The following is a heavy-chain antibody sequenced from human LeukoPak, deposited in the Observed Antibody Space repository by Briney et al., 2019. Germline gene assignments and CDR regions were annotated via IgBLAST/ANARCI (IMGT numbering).Heavy chain of an antibody. CDR1: GGSISSSSYY. CDR2: IYYSGST. J-gene: IGHJ4*02. V-gene: IGHV4-39*01. CDR3: ARVAQRGYSYGEGYYFDY. Sequence: PSETLSLTCTVSGGSISSSSYYWGWIRQPPGKGLEWIGSIYYSGSTYYNPSLKSRVTISVDTSKNQFSLKLSSVTAADTAVYYCARVAQRGYSYGEGYYFDYWGQGTLVTVSS. D-gene: IGHD5-18*01.